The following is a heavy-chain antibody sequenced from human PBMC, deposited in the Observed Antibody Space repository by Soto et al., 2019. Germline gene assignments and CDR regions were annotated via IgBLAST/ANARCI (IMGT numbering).Heavy chain of an antibody. CDR2: IYQSGSA. V-gene: IGHV4-30-2*01. D-gene: IGHD5-18*01. CDR1: GCSITSDGYS. J-gene: IGHJ6*04. CDR3: ARDSDTAARFRMYG. Sequence: SATLSLTCTCSGCSITSDGYSWSWVRQPPGPGLEWISYIYQSGSAYYNPSLKGRVTTSVDKSKNQFSLKLNSLTAADTAVYYCARDSDTAARFRMYGWGNRTKVTVSS.